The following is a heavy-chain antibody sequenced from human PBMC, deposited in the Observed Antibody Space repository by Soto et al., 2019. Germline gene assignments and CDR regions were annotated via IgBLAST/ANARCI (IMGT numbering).Heavy chain of an antibody. J-gene: IGHJ4*02. CDR2: IYYSGST. V-gene: IGHV4-59*01. CDR1: GGSISSYY. D-gene: IGHD2-21*01. CDR3: ARGEFQDFDY. Sequence: PSETLSLTCTVSGGSISSYYWSWIRQPPGKGLEWIGYIYYSGSTNYNPSLKSRVTISVDTSKNQFSLKLSSVTAADTAVYYCARGEFQDFDYWGQGTLVTVSS.